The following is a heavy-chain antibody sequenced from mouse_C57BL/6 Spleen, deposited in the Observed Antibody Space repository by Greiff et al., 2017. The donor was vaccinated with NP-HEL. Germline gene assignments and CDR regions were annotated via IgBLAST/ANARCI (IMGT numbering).Heavy chain of an antibody. CDR2: FYPGSGSI. CDR1: GYTFTEYT. V-gene: IGHV1-62-2*01. CDR3: ARHEGAYYSNLWFAY. J-gene: IGHJ3*01. D-gene: IGHD2-5*01. Sequence: QVHVKQSGAELVKPGASVKLSCKASGYTFTEYTIHWVKQRSGQGLEWIGWFYPGSGSIKYNEKFKDKATLTADKSSSTVYMELSRLTSEDSAVYFCARHEGAYYSNLWFAYWGQGTLVTVSA.